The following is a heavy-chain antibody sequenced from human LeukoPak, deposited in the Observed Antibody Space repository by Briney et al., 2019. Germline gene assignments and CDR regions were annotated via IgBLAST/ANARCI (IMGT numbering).Heavy chain of an antibody. Sequence: ASVKVSCKVSGYTLTELSMHWVRQAPGKGLEWMGGFDPEDGETIYAQKFQGRVTMTEDTSTDTAYMEPSSLRSEDTAVYYCATVGYDSSGYSLSRYWYFDLWGRGTLVTVSS. V-gene: IGHV1-24*01. CDR3: ATVGYDSSGYSLSRYWYFDL. CDR2: FDPEDGET. CDR1: GYTLTELS. D-gene: IGHD3-22*01. J-gene: IGHJ2*01.